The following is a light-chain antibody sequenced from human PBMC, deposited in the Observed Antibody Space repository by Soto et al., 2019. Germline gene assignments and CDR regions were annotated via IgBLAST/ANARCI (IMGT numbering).Light chain of an antibody. CDR3: ATWDDSLNGYV. CDR2: SNN. CDR1: SSNVGSNT. V-gene: IGLV1-44*01. J-gene: IGLJ1*01. Sequence: QSVLTQPPSVSGTLGQRVTISCSGSSSNVGSNTVHWYQHLPGTAPKLLIYSNNQRPSGVPDRFSGSTSGTSASLAISGLQSEDESDYYCATWDDSLNGYVFGTGTKLTVL.